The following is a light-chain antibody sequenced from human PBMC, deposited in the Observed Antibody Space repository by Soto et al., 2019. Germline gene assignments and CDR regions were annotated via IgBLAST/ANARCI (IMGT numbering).Light chain of an antibody. J-gene: IGLJ3*02. Sequence: QAVVTQPASVSGSPGQSITISCTGSSSDVGSYHLVSWYQQHPGKAPKLMIYDVSKRPSGVSNRFSGSKSGNTASLTISGLQAEDEADYYCCSYVGSSTWVFGGGTKVTVL. CDR3: CSYVGSSTWV. CDR2: DVS. CDR1: SSDVGSYHL. V-gene: IGLV2-23*02.